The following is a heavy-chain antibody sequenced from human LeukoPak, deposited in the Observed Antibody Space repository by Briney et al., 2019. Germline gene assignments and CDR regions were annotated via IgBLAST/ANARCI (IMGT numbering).Heavy chain of an antibody. J-gene: IGHJ6*03. CDR1: GFTFTSYS. D-gene: IGHD3-22*01. CDR2: ISSRSSII. V-gene: IGHV3-48*04. Sequence: GGSLRLSCAASGFTFTSYSMNWVRQAPGKGLEWVSYISSRSSIIYFADSVQGRFTISRDNAKNSLYLQMNSLRAEDTAVYYCARVHALWLSHYYYMDVWGKGTTVTISS. CDR3: ARVHALWLSHYYYMDV.